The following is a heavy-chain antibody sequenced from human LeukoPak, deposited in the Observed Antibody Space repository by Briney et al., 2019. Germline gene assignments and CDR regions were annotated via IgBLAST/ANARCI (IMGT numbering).Heavy chain of an antibody. Sequence: SETLSLTCTVSGGSISSYYWTWIRQSAGKGLEWIGRINTSGSTNYNPSLRSRVTMSVNTSKNQFSLNLTSVTAADTAVYSCAKEGGDPRWLDPWGQGTLVTVSS. CDR3: AKEGGDPRWLDP. J-gene: IGHJ5*02. D-gene: IGHD6-25*01. V-gene: IGHV4-4*07. CDR2: INTSGST. CDR1: GGSISSYY.